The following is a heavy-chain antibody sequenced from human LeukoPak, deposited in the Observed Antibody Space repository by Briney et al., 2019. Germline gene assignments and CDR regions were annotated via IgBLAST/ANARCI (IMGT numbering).Heavy chain of an antibody. CDR3: ASRAGKPGNTPWCFDY. Sequence: GGSLRLSCAASGFTFSNYWMSWVRQAPGKGLEWVANIEQDGGETNYVDSVRGRFTIARDNTKNSLYLQMTSLRGEDTAVYYCASRAGKPGNTPWCFDYWGQGALVTVSS. D-gene: IGHD1-7*01. CDR2: IEQDGGET. V-gene: IGHV3-7*01. CDR1: GFTFSNYW. J-gene: IGHJ4*02.